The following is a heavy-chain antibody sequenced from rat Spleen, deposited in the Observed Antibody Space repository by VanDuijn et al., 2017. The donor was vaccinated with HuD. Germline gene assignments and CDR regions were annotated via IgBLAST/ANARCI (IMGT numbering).Heavy chain of an antibody. CDR1: GFTFSVYG. Sequence: EVQLVESGGGLMQPGRSLKLSCVASGFTFSVYGMHWIRQAPTKGLEWVASISPSGTKSHYRDSVKGRFTISRDNAKSTLYLQMNSLRSEDTATYYCTRDRDNYYFDYWGQGVMVTVSS. D-gene: IGHD1-5*01. J-gene: IGHJ2*01. V-gene: IGHV5-19*01. CDR3: TRDRDNYYFDY. CDR2: ISPSGTKS.